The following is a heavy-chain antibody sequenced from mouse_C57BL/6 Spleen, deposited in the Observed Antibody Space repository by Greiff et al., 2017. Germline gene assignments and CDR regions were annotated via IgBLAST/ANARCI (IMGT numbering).Heavy chain of an antibody. Sequence: EVQLVESVAELVRPGASVKLSCTASGFTIKNTYMHWVKQRPAQGLEWIGRIDPANGNTKYAPKFQGKATITADTSSNTDYLQLSSLTSEDTAIYYCGGGGAWFAYWGQGTLVTVSA. V-gene: IGHV14-3*01. CDR2: IDPANGNT. J-gene: IGHJ3*01. CDR3: GGGGAWFAY. CDR1: GFTIKNTY.